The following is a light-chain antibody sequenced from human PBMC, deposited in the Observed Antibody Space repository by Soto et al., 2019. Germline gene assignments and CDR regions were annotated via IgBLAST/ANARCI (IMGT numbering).Light chain of an antibody. CDR1: QSVSSN. V-gene: IGKV3-15*01. J-gene: IGKJ1*01. Sequence: EIVMTQSPATLSLSPGERATLSCRASQSVSSNLAWYQQKPGQAPRLLIYGTSTRATGIPARFSGSGSGTEFTLTISSLQSEDFAVYFCQQYFHWWTFGQGTKVEIK. CDR3: QQYFHWWT. CDR2: GTS.